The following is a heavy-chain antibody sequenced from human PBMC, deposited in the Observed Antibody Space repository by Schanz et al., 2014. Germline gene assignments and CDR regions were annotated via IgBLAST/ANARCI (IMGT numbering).Heavy chain of an antibody. V-gene: IGHV3-23*04. J-gene: IGHJ4*02. CDR3: VRDELLWFGEVLSLDY. CDR1: GFSFSSYA. D-gene: IGHD3-10*01. Sequence: EVQVVESGGGLVQPGGSLRLSCAASGFSFSSYAMGWVRQARGKGLEWVSSISGTGGDDTYYADSVKGRFTISRDNSNKTVDLQMNSLRAEDTALYYCVRDELLWFGEVLSLDYWGQGALVTVSS. CDR2: ISGTGGDDT.